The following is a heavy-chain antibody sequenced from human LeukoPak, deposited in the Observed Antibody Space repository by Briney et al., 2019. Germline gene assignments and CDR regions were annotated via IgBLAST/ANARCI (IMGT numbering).Heavy chain of an antibody. CDR3: AREGLRRRYFDY. D-gene: IGHD4-17*01. Sequence: PGRSLRLSCAASGFTFSSYAMHWVRQAPGKGLEWVAVISYDGSNKYYADSVKGRFTISRDNSKNTLYLQMNSLRAEDTAVYYCAREGLRRRYFDYWGQGTLVTVSS. V-gene: IGHV3-30-3*01. CDR1: GFTFSSYA. J-gene: IGHJ4*02. CDR2: ISYDGSNK.